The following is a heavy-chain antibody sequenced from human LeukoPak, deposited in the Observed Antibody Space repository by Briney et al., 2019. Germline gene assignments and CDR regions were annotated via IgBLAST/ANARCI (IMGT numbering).Heavy chain of an antibody. CDR2: INPGNGDT. Sequence: ASVTVSCKGSGYTFTNYAIHWVRQAPGQSLEWLGWINPGNGDTKYSQDFQGRVTINTDTSAATAYVELNSLTSEDTAVYYCARDRWHCRVNCDSVYYFALDVWGQGTTVTVSS. V-gene: IGHV1-3*01. CDR3: ARDRWHCRVNCDSVYYFALDV. CDR1: GYTFTNYA. J-gene: IGHJ6*02. D-gene: IGHD2-15*01.